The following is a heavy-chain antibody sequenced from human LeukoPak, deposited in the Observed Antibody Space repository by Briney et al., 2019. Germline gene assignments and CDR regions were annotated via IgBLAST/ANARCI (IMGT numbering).Heavy chain of an antibody. CDR2: INQDGSKK. V-gene: IGHV3-7*01. CDR1: GFTFSNYW. Sequence: PGGSLRLSCAASGFTFSNYWMNWVRQASGKGLEWVANINQDGSKKYYVDSVKGRFTTSRDNAKNSLYLQMNSLRAEDTAVYYCAGREFAFGYWGQGTLVAVSS. CDR3: AGREFAFGY. J-gene: IGHJ4*02.